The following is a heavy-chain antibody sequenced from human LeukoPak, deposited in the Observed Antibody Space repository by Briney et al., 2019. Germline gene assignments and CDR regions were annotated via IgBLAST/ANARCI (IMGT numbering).Heavy chain of an antibody. CDR1: GGTFSSYA. V-gene: IGHV1-69*05. D-gene: IGHD3-22*01. Sequence: SVKVSCKASGGTFSSYAISWVRQAPGQGLEWMGGIIPIFGTANYAQKFQGRVTITTDESTSTAYMELSSLRSEDTAVYYCAIWAPSSPYDSSGIIHNWYFDLWGRGTLVTVSS. J-gene: IGHJ2*01. CDR3: AIWAPSSPYDSSGIIHNWYFDL. CDR2: IIPIFGTA.